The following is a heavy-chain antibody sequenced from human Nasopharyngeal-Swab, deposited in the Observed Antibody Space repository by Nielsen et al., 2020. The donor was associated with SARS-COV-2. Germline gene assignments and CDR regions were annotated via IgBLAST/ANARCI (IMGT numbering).Heavy chain of an antibody. CDR1: GFTFDDYT. J-gene: IGHJ6*02. CDR2: ISWDGGST. CDR3: AKDSQGSVLRYFDWLPYGMDV. D-gene: IGHD3-9*01. Sequence: GGSLRLSCAASGFTFDDYTTYWVRQAPGTGLEWVSLISWDGGSTYYADSVKGRFTISRDNSKNSLYLQMNSLRTEDTALYYCAKDSQGSVLRYFDWLPYGMDVWGQGTTVTVSS. V-gene: IGHV3-43*01.